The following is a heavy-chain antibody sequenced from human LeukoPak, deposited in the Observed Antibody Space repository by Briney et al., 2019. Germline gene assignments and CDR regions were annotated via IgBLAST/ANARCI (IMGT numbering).Heavy chain of an antibody. CDR2: ISTSSSYI. J-gene: IGHJ4*02. V-gene: IGHV3-21*01. Sequence: PGGSLRLSCAAYGFTFSSYSMNWVRQAPGKGLEWVSFISTSSSYIYYADSVKGRFTISRDNAKNSLYLQMNSLRAEDTAVYYCARGTLNIPGEHGAFDYWGQGTLVTVSS. CDR3: ARGTLNIPGEHGAFDY. D-gene: IGHD1-14*01. CDR1: GFTFSSYS.